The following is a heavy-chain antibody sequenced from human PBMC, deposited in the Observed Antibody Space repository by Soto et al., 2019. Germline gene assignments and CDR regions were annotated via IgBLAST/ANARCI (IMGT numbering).Heavy chain of an antibody. V-gene: IGHV4-61*01. CDR3: ARGELMTKVDY. J-gene: IGHJ4*02. CDR2: AYYTGST. D-gene: IGHD4-17*01. CDR1: GGSVNGGSYY. Sequence: ETLSLTCTVSGGSVNGGSYYWAWIRQPPGKGLEWIGYAYYTGSTNYNPPLKSRVTISVDTSKNQFSLRLTSVTATDTAVYYCARGELMTKVDYWGQGTLATVSS.